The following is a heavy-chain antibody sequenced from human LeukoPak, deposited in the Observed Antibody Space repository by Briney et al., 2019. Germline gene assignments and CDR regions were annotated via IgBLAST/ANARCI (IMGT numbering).Heavy chain of an antibody. CDR3: ARDNSVGDNAWWFDP. CDR1: GYTFTIYY. D-gene: IGHD1-26*01. V-gene: IGHV1-46*01. CDR2: INPSGGST. Sequence: ASVKVSCKASGYTFTIYYIHWVRQAPGQGLEWMGLINPSGGSTNYAQKFQGRVTMTRDTSTSTVYVELSSLRSEDTAVYYCARDNSVGDNAWWFDPWGQGTLVTVSS. J-gene: IGHJ5*02.